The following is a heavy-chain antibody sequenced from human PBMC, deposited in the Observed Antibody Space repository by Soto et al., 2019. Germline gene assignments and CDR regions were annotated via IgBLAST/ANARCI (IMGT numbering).Heavy chain of an antibody. J-gene: IGHJ5*02. D-gene: IGHD1-26*01. V-gene: IGHV6-1*01. CDR2: TYYRSKWYN. CDR1: GDSVSSNSAA. Sequence: SQTLSLTCAISGDSVSSNSAAWNWIRQSPSRGLEWLGRTYYRSKWYNDYAVSVKSRITINPDTSKNQFSLQLNSVTPEDTAVYYCARDRRSPVVGVGWFDPWGQGTLVTVSS. CDR3: ARDRRSPVVGVGWFDP.